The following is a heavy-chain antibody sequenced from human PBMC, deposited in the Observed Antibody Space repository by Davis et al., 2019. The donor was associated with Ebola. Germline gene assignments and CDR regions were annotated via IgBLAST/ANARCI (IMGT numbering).Heavy chain of an antibody. CDR2: INHSGST. CDR1: GGSFSGYY. Sequence: SETLSLTCAVYGGSFSGYYWSWIRQPPGKGLEWIGEINHSGSTNYNPSLKSRVTISVDTSKNQFSLKLSSVTAADTAVYYCARAARTTVGWFDPWGQGTLVTVSS. V-gene: IGHV4-34*01. J-gene: IGHJ5*02. D-gene: IGHD6-6*01. CDR3: ARAARTTVGWFDP.